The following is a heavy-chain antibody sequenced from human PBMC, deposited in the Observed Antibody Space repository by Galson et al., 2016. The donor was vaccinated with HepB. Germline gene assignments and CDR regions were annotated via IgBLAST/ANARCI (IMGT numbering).Heavy chain of an antibody. CDR1: GDSISGYH. CDR2: IDHTGST. V-gene: IGHV4-59*01. D-gene: IGHD3-9*01. Sequence: SETLSLTCTVSGDSISGYHWNWIRQPPGKGLEWIGTIDHTGSTRYSPSLTGRVTMSIDTSNNHFSLILNSVTTADTAVYYCARKQRDYDVLTGVRPLHGFDLWGHGTMVSISS. J-gene: IGHJ3*01. CDR3: ARKQRDYDVLTGVRPLHGFDL.